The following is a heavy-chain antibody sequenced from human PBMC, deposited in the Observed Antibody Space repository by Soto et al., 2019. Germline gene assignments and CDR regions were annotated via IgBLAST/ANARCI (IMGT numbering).Heavy chain of an antibody. CDR1: GGSVSSSNYY. V-gene: IGHV4-39*01. J-gene: IGHJ5*02. D-gene: IGHD3-3*01. CDR3: ARMGDFWSGPGYLDP. CDR2: VYYNGFT. Sequence: SETLSLTCTVSGGSVSSSNYYWAWIRQSTGKGLEWIGSVYYNGFTYYNPSLKSRVTISVDTSKNQFSLKLTSVTAADTAVYYCARMGDFWSGPGYLDPWGQGTLVTVSS.